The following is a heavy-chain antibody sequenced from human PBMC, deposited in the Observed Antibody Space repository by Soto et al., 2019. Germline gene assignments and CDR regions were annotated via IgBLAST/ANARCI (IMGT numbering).Heavy chain of an antibody. CDR1: GGSISSYY. Sequence: SETLSLTCTVSGGSISSYYWSWIRQPPGKGLEWIGYIYYSGSTNYNPSLKSRVTISVDTSKNQFSLKLSSVTAADTAVYYCARERRGYSSIDYWGQGTLVTVSS. V-gene: IGHV4-59*01. CDR3: ARERRGYSSIDY. J-gene: IGHJ4*02. CDR2: IYYSGST. D-gene: IGHD5-18*01.